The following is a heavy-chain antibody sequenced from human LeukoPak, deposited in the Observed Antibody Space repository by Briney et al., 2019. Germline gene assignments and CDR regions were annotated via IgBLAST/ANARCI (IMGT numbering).Heavy chain of an antibody. V-gene: IGHV4-39*07. CDR1: GGSISSSSYY. Sequence: SETLSLTCTVSGGSISSSSYYWGWIRQPPGRGLEWIGSIYYSGSTNYNPSLKSRVTMSVDTSKNQFSLKLRSVTAADTAVYYCARDFWSGSYYFDYWGQGTLVTVSS. CDR3: ARDFWSGSYYFDY. CDR2: IYYSGST. D-gene: IGHD3-3*01. J-gene: IGHJ4*02.